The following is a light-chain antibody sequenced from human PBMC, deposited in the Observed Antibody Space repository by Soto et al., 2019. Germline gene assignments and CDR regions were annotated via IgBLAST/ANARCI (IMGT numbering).Light chain of an antibody. V-gene: IGKV1-5*03. CDR1: QSISSW. CDR2: KAS. Sequence: DIQMTQSPSTLSASVGDRVTITCRASQSISSWLAWYQQKPGKAPKLLIYKASSLERGFTSRFSGSGSGTEFTLTISSQQPDDFATYYCQQYNTYPITFGQGKRLEIK. J-gene: IGKJ5*01. CDR3: QQYNTYPIT.